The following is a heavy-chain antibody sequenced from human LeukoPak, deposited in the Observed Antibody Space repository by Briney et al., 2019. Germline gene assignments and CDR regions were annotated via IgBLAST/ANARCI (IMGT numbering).Heavy chain of an antibody. D-gene: IGHD3-10*01. V-gene: IGHV3-21*01. J-gene: IGHJ3*02. CDR1: GFTFSSYS. Sequence: PGGSLRLSCAASGFTFSSYSMNWVRQAPGKGLEWVSSISSSSSYIYYADSVKGRFTISRDNAKNSLYLQMNSLRAEDTAVYYCARDGKGSAPTLSPTVDAFNIWGKGKMVTVSS. CDR3: ARDGKGSAPTLSPTVDAFNI. CDR2: ISSSSSYI.